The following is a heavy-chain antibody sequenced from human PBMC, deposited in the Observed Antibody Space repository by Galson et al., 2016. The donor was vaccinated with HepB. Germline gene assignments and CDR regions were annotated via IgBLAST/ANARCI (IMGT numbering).Heavy chain of an antibody. CDR3: TRERRYCSDGSCYSFDY. CDR1: GDSVSSNSAT. V-gene: IGHV6-1*01. CDR2: TYYRSAWLD. J-gene: IGHJ4*02. Sequence: CAISGDSVSSNSATWNWIRQPPSRGLEWLGRTYYRSAWLDDYAISVKSRISINPDTSKNRFSLHLSSVTPEDTAVYYCTRERRYCSDGSCYSFDYWGLGILVTVSS. D-gene: IGHD2-15*01.